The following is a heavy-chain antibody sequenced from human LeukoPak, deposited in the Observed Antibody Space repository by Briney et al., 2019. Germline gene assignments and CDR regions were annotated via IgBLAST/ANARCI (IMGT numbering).Heavy chain of an antibody. CDR1: GGSFSGYY. CDR3: ARGHSPVTTKVSYFQH. V-gene: IGHV4-34*01. D-gene: IGHD4-17*01. J-gene: IGHJ1*01. CDR2: INHSGST. Sequence: PSETLSLTCAVYGGSFSGYYWSWIRQAPGKGLEWIGEINHSGSTNYNPSLKSRVTILVDTSKNQFSLKLSSVTAADTAVYYCARGHSPVTTKVSYFQHWGQGTLVTVSS.